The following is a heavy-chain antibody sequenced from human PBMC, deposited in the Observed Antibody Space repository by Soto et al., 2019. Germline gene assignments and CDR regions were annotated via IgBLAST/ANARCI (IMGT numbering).Heavy chain of an antibody. J-gene: IGHJ5*02. Sequence: LSLTCTVSGYPITSHCWSWIRQPPGRGLQWIGHLCYSGNTNYNPSLKSRVTISVDTSKNQFSLTLSSVTAADTAVYYCAREMGTWLLNAVLDPWGLGTLVTVSS. CDR1: GYPITSHC. CDR3: AREMGTWLLNAVLDP. CDR2: LCYSGNT. D-gene: IGHD3-9*01. V-gene: IGHV4-59*11.